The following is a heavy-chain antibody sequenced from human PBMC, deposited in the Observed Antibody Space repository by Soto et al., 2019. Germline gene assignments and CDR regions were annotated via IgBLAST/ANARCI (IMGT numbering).Heavy chain of an antibody. D-gene: IGHD3-3*01. V-gene: IGHV4-31*03. CDR3: ASEGGLSGYYFDP. Sequence: QVQLQESGPGLLKPSQTLSLTCTVSGGSISSGGYYWSWIRQHPGKGLEWIGYIHYSGSTYYNPALKSRVTRSVDTSKNQFSLKLSSVTAADTAVDYCASEGGLSGYYFDPCVQGTMVTVSS. CDR1: GGSISSGGYY. J-gene: IGHJ5*02. CDR2: IHYSGST.